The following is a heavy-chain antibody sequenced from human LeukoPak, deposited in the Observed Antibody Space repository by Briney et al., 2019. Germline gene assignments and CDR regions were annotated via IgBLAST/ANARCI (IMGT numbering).Heavy chain of an antibody. CDR1: GFTFSSYW. D-gene: IGHD6-19*01. CDR2: IKQDGSEK. J-gene: IGHJ3*02. Sequence: GGSLRLSCAASGFTFSSYWMSWVGQAPGKGLEWVANIKQDGSEKYYVDSVKGRFTISRDNAKNSLYLQMNSLRAEDTAVYYCARIPLTMIAVAGTAAFDIWGQGTMVTVSS. V-gene: IGHV3-7*01. CDR3: ARIPLTMIAVAGTAAFDI.